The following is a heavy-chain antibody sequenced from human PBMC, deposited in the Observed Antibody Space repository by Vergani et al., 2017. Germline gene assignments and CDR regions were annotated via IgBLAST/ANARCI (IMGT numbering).Heavy chain of an antibody. D-gene: IGHD3-10*01. CDR3: ARGIAIRRFGELYPVTPYCYYGMDV. CDR2: IIPIFGTA. V-gene: IGHV1-69*12. J-gene: IGHJ6*02. CDR1: GGTFSSYA. Sequence: QVQLVQSGAEVKKPGSSVKVSCKASGGTFSSYAISWVRQAPGQGLEWMGGIIPIFGTANYAQKFQGRVTITADESTSTAYMELSSLRSEDTAVYYCARGIAIRRFGELYPVTPYCYYGMDVWGQGTTVTVSS.